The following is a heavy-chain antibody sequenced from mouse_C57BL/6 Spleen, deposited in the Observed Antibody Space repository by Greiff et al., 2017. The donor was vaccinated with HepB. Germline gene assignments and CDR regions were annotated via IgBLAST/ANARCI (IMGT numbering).Heavy chain of an antibody. D-gene: IGHD2-4*01. CDR3: ARSYDYDEYWFAY. CDR2: IFPGSGST. J-gene: IGHJ3*01. V-gene: IGHV1-75*01. Sequence: VQLQQSGPELVKPGASVKISCKASGYTFTDYYINWVKQRPGQGLEWIGWIFPGSGSTYYNEKFKGKATLTVDKSSSTAYMLLSSLASEDSAVYICARSYDYDEYWFAYWGQGTLVTVSA. CDR1: GYTFTDYY.